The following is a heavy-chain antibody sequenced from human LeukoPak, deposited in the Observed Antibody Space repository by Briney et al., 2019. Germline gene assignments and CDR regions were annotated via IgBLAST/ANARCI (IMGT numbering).Heavy chain of an antibody. J-gene: IGHJ6*02. CDR2: IIDSGGST. CDR3: VRGYSFGPYGMDV. CDR1: GFPFSSYA. D-gene: IGHD2-15*01. V-gene: IGHV3-64D*09. Sequence: GGSLRLSCSASGFPFSSYAMHWVRQAPGKGLEYVSAIIDSGGSTYYADSVKGRFTISRDNSKNTLYLQMSSLRAGDTAVYFCVRGYSFGPYGMDVWGQGTTVTVSS.